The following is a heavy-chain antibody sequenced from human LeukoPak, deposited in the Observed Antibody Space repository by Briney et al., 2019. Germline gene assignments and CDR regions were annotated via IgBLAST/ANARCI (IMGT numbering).Heavy chain of an antibody. Sequence: ASVKVSCKVSGYTLTELSMHWVRQAPGKGLEWMGGFDPEDGETIYAQKFQGRVTMTEDTSTDTAYMELSSLRSEDTAVYYCATRGVMIVVVDNAFDIWGQGTMVTVSS. CDR3: ATRGVMIVVVDNAFDI. V-gene: IGHV1-24*01. CDR2: FDPEDGET. CDR1: GYTLTELS. D-gene: IGHD3-22*01. J-gene: IGHJ3*02.